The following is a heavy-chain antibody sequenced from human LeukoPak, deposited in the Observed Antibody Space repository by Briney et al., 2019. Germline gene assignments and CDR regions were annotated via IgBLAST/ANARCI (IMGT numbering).Heavy chain of an antibody. CDR1: GYTFTSYG. Sequence: ASVKVSCKASGYTFTSYGISWVRQAPGQGLEWMGWISAYNGNTNYAQKLQGRVTMTTDTSTSTAYMELRSLRSDDTAVYSCAIVSPYYVWGRYRYTENWFDPWGQGTLVTVSS. V-gene: IGHV1-18*01. CDR3: AIVSPYYVWGRYRYTENWFDP. D-gene: IGHD3-16*02. J-gene: IGHJ5*02. CDR2: ISAYNGNT.